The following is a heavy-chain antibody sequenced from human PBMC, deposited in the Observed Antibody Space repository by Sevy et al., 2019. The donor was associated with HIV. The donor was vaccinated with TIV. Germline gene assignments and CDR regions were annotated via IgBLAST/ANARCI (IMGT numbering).Heavy chain of an antibody. CDR1: GGTFSSYA. V-gene: IGHV1-69*06. Sequence: ASVKVSCKASGGTFSSYAISWVRQAPGQGLEWMGGIIPIFGTANYAQRFQGRVTITADKSTSTAYMELSSLRSEDTAVYYCARTTYYYGSGSSGYYFDYWGQGTLVTVSS. D-gene: IGHD3-10*01. CDR2: IIPIFGTA. CDR3: ARTTYYYGSGSSGYYFDY. J-gene: IGHJ4*02.